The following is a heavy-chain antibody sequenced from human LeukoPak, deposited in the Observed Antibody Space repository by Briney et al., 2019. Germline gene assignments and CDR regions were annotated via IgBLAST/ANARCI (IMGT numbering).Heavy chain of an antibody. CDR3: AKGSAGGRPYYFDY. V-gene: IGHV3-23*05. CDR1: EFTFSSYA. Sequence: GGPLRLSCAVSEFTFSSYAMSWVRQAPGKGLEWVSAIDSSGSYTWYDDSVKGRFTISRDNSKNTLYLQMNSLRAEDTAVYYCAKGSAGGRPYYFDYWGQGTLVPVSS. J-gene: IGHJ4*02. CDR2: IDSSGSYT.